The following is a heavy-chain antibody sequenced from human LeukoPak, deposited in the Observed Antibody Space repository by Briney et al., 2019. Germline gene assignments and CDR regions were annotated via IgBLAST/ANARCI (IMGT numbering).Heavy chain of an antibody. D-gene: IGHD2-2*02. CDR2: IYPGDSDT. V-gene: IGHV5-51*01. CDR1: GYSFTSYW. Sequence: GESLKISWKGSGYSFTSYWIGWVRQMPGKGLEWMGIIYPGDSDTRYSPSFQGQVTISADKSISTAYLQWSSLKASDTAMYYCARHYCSSTSCYRSSPIDYWGQGTLVTVSS. CDR3: ARHYCSSTSCYRSSPIDY. J-gene: IGHJ4*02.